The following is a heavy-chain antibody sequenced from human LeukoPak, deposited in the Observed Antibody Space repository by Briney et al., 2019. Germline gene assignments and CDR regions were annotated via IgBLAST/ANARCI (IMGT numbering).Heavy chain of an antibody. CDR3: ARLVGDGYNLGAFDI. CDR1: GGSISSYY. D-gene: IGHD5-24*01. V-gene: IGHV4-59*08. CDR2: IYYSGGT. Sequence: SETLSLTCTVSGGSISSYYWSWIRQPPGKGLEWIGYIYYSGGTNYNPSLKSRVTISVDTSKNQFSLKLSSVTAADTAVYYCARLVGDGYNLGAFDIWGQGTMVTVSS. J-gene: IGHJ3*02.